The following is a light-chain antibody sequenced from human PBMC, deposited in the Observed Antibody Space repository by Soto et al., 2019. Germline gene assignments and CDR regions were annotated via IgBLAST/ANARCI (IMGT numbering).Light chain of an antibody. CDR2: KAS. Sequence: DIQMTQSPPTLSASVGDRVTITCRASQSVSSWLAWYQQKPGRAPKLLIYKASTLVSGVPSRFSGSGSETEFTLAFNSLQPDDFATYYCLHYQSYSGTFGQGTKVEIK. CDR3: LHYQSYSGT. V-gene: IGKV1-5*03. J-gene: IGKJ1*01. CDR1: QSVSSW.